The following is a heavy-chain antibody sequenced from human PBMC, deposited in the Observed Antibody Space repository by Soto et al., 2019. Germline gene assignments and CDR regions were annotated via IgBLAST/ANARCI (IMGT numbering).Heavy chain of an antibody. J-gene: IGHJ6*02. Sequence: QVQVVQSGGEVKEPGASVRVSCKTSGYIFTSYGITWVRQAPGQGLEWLGWISPYDDNTNYAQNLQDTVRMSTDTATRTAYMELRNLRSDHTAVYYCARGGYYDSSGSRNYHYYGMDVWGQGTTITVS. CDR1: GYIFTSYG. D-gene: IGHD3-22*01. CDR3: ARGGYYDSSGSRNYHYYGMDV. CDR2: ISPYDDNT. V-gene: IGHV1-18*01.